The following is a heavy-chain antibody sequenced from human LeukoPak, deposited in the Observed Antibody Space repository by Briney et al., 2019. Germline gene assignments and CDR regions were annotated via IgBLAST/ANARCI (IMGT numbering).Heavy chain of an antibody. D-gene: IGHD1-20*01. J-gene: IGHJ4*02. V-gene: IGHV3-23*01. CDR3: AKDYLRLTETNFDY. CDR1: GFTFSSYA. CDR2: ISGSGGST. Sequence: PGGSLRLSCAASGFTFSSYAMSWVRQAPGKGLEWDSAISGSGGSTYYADSVKGRFTISRDNSKNTLYLQMNSLRAEDTAVYYCAKDYLRLTETNFDYWGQGTLVTVSS.